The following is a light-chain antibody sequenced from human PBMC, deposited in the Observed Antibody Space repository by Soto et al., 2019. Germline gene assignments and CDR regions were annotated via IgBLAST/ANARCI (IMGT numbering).Light chain of an antibody. CDR1: QSISSSY. J-gene: IGKJ1*01. CDR3: QQYNNLWT. V-gene: IGKV3-15*01. Sequence: EIVLTQSPGTLSLSPGKRATLSCRASQSISSSYLAWYQQRPGQAPRLLIYSASTRATGIPARFRVSGSGTEFTLTFSSLQSEDFPVYYCQQYNNLWTFGQGTKVDIK. CDR2: SAS.